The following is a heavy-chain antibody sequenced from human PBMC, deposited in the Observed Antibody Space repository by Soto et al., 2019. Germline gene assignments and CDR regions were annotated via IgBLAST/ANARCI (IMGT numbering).Heavy chain of an antibody. CDR1: GYTFTGYY. Sequence: QVQLVQSGAEVKKPGASVKVSCKASGYTFTGYYMHWVRQAPGQGLEWMGWINPNSGGTNYAQKFQGLVTMTRDTSISTAYMELSRLRSDDTAVYYCARGTYYDSSGYHCFDPWGQGTLVTVSS. CDR3: ARGTYYDSSGYHCFDP. D-gene: IGHD3-22*01. J-gene: IGHJ5*02. CDR2: INPNSGGT. V-gene: IGHV1-2*04.